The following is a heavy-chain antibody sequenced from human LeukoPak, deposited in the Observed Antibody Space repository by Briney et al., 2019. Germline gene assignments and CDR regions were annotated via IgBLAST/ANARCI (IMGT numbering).Heavy chain of an antibody. J-gene: IGHJ4*02. CDR3: ATFRCSSTSRYIRFDY. CDR1: GYTLTELS. Sequence: ASVKVSCKVSGYTLTELSMHWVRQAPGKGLEWMGGFDPEGGETIYAQKFQGRVTMTEDTSTDTAYMELSSLRSEDTAVYYCATFRCSSTSRYIRFDYWGQGTLVTVSS. V-gene: IGHV1-24*01. CDR2: FDPEGGET. D-gene: IGHD2-2*02.